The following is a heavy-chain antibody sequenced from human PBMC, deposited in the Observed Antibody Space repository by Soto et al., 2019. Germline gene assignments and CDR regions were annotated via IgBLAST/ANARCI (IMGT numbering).Heavy chain of an antibody. Sequence: KTSETLSLTCAVSGSSIGGGGYSWTWIRQPPGKGLEWIGYIYDSGTTYYNPSLKSRLTISVDRSKNQFSLNLSSVTAADTAVYYCAREYSSTYSRYFDYWGQGTLVTVSS. D-gene: IGHD4-4*01. CDR1: GSSIGGGGYS. V-gene: IGHV4-30-2*01. CDR2: IYDSGTT. J-gene: IGHJ4*02. CDR3: AREYSSTYSRYFDY.